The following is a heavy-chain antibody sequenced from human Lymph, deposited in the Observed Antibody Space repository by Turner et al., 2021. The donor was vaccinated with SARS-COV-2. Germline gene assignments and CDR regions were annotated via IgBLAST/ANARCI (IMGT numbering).Heavy chain of an antibody. CDR2: LSGSGGST. J-gene: IGHJ4*02. CDR1: GFTFSSYA. Sequence: EVQLLESGGGLVQPGGSLRLSCAASGFTFSSYAMSWVRQAPGKGLEWVSKLSGSGGSTYYADSVKGRFTISRDNPNNTLYLQMNSLRAEDTAVYYCAKNEMAMIVVLITLFDYWGQGTLVTVSS. D-gene: IGHD3-22*01. V-gene: IGHV3-23*01. CDR3: AKNEMAMIVVLITLFDY.